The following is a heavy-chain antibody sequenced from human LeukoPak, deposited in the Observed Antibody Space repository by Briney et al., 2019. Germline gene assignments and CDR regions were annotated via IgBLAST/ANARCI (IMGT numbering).Heavy chain of an antibody. CDR1: GYTFTGYY. CDR2: INPNSDST. V-gene: IGHV1-2*02. CDR3: ARGWTVYTHFDY. J-gene: IGHJ4*02. D-gene: IGHD2-8*01. Sequence: GASVKVSCKAFGYTFTGYYMHWVRQAPGQGLEWMGWINPNSDSTNYAQKFQGRVTMTTDTSISTAYMELSRLRSDDTAVYYCARGWTVYTHFDYWGQGTLVSVSS.